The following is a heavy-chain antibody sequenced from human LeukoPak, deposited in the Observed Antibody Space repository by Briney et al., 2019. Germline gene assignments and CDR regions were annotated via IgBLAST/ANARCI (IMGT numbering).Heavy chain of an antibody. CDR2: INPNSGGT. J-gene: IGHJ3*02. D-gene: IGHD4-17*01. CDR1: GYTFTGYY. V-gene: IGHV1-2*02. CDR3: ARHPDYGDYSTSGAFDI. Sequence: ASVKVSCKASGYTFTGYYMHWVRQAPGQGLEWMGWINPNSGGTNYAQKFQGRVTMTRDTSISTAYLQWSSLKASDTAMYYCARHPDYGDYSTSGAFDIWGQGTMVTVSS.